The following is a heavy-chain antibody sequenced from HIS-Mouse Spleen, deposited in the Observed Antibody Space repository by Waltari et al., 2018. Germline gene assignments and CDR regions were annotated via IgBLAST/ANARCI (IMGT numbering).Heavy chain of an antibody. Sequence: QVTLRESGPALVKPTQTLTLTCTFSGFSLSPSGMCVSWIRQPPGKALEWLARLDWDEDKYYSTSLKTRLTISKDTSKNQVVLTMTNMDPVDTATYYCARIAEGYSSGWYAFDYWGQGTLVTVSS. V-gene: IGHV2-70*15. CDR2: LDWDEDK. CDR3: ARIAEGYSSGWYAFDY. D-gene: IGHD6-19*01. CDR1: GFSLSPSGMC. J-gene: IGHJ4*02.